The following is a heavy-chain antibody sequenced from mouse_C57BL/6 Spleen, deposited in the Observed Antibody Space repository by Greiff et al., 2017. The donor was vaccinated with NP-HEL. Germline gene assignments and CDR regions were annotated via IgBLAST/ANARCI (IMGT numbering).Heavy chain of an antibody. D-gene: IGHD2-3*01. CDR2: IDPNSGGP. J-gene: IGHJ3*01. CDR3: AREERNRYDGFAY. Sequence: QVQLKQPGAELVKPGASVKLSCKASGYTFTSYWMHWVKQRHGRGLEWIGRIDPNSGGPKYNEKFKSKATLTVDKPSSTAYMQLSSLTSEDSAVYYCAREERNRYDGFAYWGQGTLVTVSA. V-gene: IGHV1-72*01. CDR1: GYTFTSYW.